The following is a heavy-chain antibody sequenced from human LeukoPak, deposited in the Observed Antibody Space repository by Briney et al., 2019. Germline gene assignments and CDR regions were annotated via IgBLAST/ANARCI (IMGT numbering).Heavy chain of an antibody. J-gene: IGHJ4*02. CDR2: ISSSGSTI. CDR3: ARTLYTLVIAFDY. Sequence: GGSLRLSCAASGFTFSDYYMNWIRQAPGKGLEWVSYISSSGSTIYYADSVKGRFTISRDNAKNSLFLQMNSLRAEDTAVYYCARTLYTLVIAFDYWGQGALVTVSS. D-gene: IGHD2/OR15-2a*01. V-gene: IGHV3-11*01. CDR1: GFTFSDYY.